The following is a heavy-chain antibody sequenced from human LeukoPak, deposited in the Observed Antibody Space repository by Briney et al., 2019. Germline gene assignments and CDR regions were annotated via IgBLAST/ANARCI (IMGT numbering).Heavy chain of an antibody. CDR3: ACSSSWLTLTFDY. D-gene: IGHD6-13*01. V-gene: IGHV4-59*08. CDR2: IYYSGST. J-gene: IGHJ4*02. CDR1: GGSISSYY. Sequence: PSETLSLTCTVSGGSISSYYWSWIRQPPGKGLEWIGYIYYSGSTNYNPSLKSRVTISVDTSKNQFSLKLSSVTAADTAVYYCACSSSWLTLTFDYWGQGTLVTVSS.